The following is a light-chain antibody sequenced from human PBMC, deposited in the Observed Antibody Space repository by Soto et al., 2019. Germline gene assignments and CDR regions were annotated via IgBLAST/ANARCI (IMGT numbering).Light chain of an antibody. CDR1: SGDIGDYKY. V-gene: IGLV2-14*01. Sequence: QSVLTQPASVSGSDGQSITISCTGTSGDIGDYKYVSWYQQRPGKAPKLMIYEVNSRPSGVSHRFSGSKSGNTASLTVSGLQAEDEADYYCSSYAGSSNVFGTGTKLTVL. J-gene: IGLJ1*01. CDR2: EVN. CDR3: SSYAGSSNV.